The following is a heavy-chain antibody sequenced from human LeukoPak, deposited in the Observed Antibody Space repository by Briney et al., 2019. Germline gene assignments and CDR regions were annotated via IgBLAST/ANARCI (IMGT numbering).Heavy chain of an antibody. Sequence: SETLSLTCAVYGGSFSGYYWSWIRQPPGKGLEWIGEINHSGSTNYNPSLKSRVTISVDTSKNQFSLKLSSMTASDTAVYYCARHSAGSYYNGFDYWGQGTLVTVSS. CDR1: GGSFSGYY. J-gene: IGHJ4*02. V-gene: IGHV4-34*01. D-gene: IGHD3-10*01. CDR2: INHSGST. CDR3: ARHSAGSYYNGFDY.